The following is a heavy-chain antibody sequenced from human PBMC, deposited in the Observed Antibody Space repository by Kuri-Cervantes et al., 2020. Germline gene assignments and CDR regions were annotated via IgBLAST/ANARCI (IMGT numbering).Heavy chain of an antibody. CDR3: ARDVAVAGTLFQH. CDR1: GFTFSSYA. D-gene: IGHD6-19*01. Sequence: GESLKISCAASGFTFSSYAMHWVRQAPGKGLEWVAVISYDGSNKYYADSVKGRFTISRDNSKNTLYLQTNSLRAEDTAVYYCARDVAVAGTLFQHWGQGTLVTVSS. V-gene: IGHV3-30-3*01. J-gene: IGHJ1*01. CDR2: ISYDGSNK.